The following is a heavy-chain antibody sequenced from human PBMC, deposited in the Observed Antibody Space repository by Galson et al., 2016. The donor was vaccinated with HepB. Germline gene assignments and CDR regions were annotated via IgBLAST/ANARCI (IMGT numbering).Heavy chain of an antibody. CDR3: ARGSCSGGYCYSSFFNYALDV. D-gene: IGHD2-15*01. J-gene: IGHJ6*02. V-gene: IGHV1-8*01. CDR1: GYTFTTND. Sequence: SVKVSCKASGYTFTTNDINWVRQAPGQGLEWVGTISPGSGNTGYAQSFQGRISMTSNTAISTVYLEVSNLRSEDTAVYYCARGSCSGGYCYSSFFNYALDVWGQGTTVTVSS. CDR2: ISPGSGNT.